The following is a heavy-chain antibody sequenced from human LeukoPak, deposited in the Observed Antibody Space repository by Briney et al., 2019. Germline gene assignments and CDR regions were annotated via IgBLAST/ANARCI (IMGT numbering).Heavy chain of an antibody. Sequence: PGGSLRLSCTASGFSFSNSNMNWVRQAPGKGLEWVSSITSGRSSTYYADSVKGRFTISRDNEKNTLYLQMYSLRAEDTALYYCARDSWWGSSRHFDSWGQGTLVSVSS. CDR2: ITSGRSST. CDR3: ARDSWWGSSRHFDS. D-gene: IGHD6-13*01. V-gene: IGHV3-21*01. CDR1: GFSFSNSN. J-gene: IGHJ4*02.